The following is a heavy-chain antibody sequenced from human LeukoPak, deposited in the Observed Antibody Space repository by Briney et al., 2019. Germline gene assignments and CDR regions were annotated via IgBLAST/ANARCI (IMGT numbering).Heavy chain of an antibody. D-gene: IGHD2-2*01. J-gene: IGHJ6*03. Sequence: ASVKVSCKPSGYTFNTYGITWVRQAPGQGLEWMGWISPYNGNTNYAQKFQGRVTLTTDTSTSTAYMELRSLRSDDTAVYYCARVVVPAAMGYYYYMDVWGKGTTVTVSS. V-gene: IGHV1-18*01. CDR2: ISPYNGNT. CDR1: GYTFNTYG. CDR3: ARVVVPAAMGYYYYMDV.